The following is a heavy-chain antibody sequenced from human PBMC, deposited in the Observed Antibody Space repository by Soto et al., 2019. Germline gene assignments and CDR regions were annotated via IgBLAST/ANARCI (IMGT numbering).Heavy chain of an antibody. J-gene: IGHJ4*02. CDR2: ISYDGSNK. D-gene: IGHD2-2*01. V-gene: IGHV3-30*03. Sequence: GGSLRLSCAASGFTFSSYGMHWVRQAPGKGLEWVAVISYDGSNKYYADSVKGRFTISRDNSKNTLYLQMNSLRAEDTAVYYCARDIVVVPAGLPGYWGQGTLVTVSS. CDR1: GFTFSSYG. CDR3: ARDIVVVPAGLPGY.